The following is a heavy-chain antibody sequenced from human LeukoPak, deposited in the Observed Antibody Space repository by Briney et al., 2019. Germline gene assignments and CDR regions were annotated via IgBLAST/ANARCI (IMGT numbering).Heavy chain of an antibody. Sequence: SETLSLTCSVSSGSTSSGSSYWNWIRQPAGKGLEWIGHIYTSGSTHYNPSLKSRATISADTSKNQFSLNLSSVAAADTAVYFCARGGDYDVLTGYHYYFDYWGQGTLVTVSS. CDR3: ARGGDYDVLTGYHYYFDY. CDR1: SGSTSSGSSY. V-gene: IGHV4-61*09. CDR2: IYTSGST. J-gene: IGHJ4*02. D-gene: IGHD3-9*01.